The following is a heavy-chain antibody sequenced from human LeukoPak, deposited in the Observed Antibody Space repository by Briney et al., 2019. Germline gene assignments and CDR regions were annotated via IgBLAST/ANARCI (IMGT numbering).Heavy chain of an antibody. V-gene: IGHV4-34*01. Sequence: SETLSLTCAVYGGSFSGYYWSWIRQPPGKGLEWIGEINHSGSTNYNPSLKSRVTISVDTSKNQFSLKLSSVTAADTAVYYCARTRITIFGVAKSRFDYWGQGTLVTVS. CDR1: GGSFSGYY. CDR3: ARTRITIFGVAKSRFDY. J-gene: IGHJ4*02. D-gene: IGHD3-3*01. CDR2: INHSGST.